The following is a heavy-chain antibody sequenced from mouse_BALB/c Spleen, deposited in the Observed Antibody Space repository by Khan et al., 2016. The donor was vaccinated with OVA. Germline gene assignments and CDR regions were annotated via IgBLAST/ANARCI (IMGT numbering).Heavy chain of an antibody. J-gene: IGHJ3*01. CDR1: GFTFSTYG. Sequence: EVELVESGGDLVKPGGSLKLSCAASGFTFSTYGMSWVRQTPDKRLEWVATVSTGGGYTYYPDSVKGRFIISSDNAKNTLYLLMSGLKSEDTAMLYCTRIAYYYDSERFAYWGQGTLVTVSA. V-gene: IGHV5-6*01. CDR3: TRIAYYYDSERFAY. D-gene: IGHD1-1*01. CDR2: VSTGGGYT.